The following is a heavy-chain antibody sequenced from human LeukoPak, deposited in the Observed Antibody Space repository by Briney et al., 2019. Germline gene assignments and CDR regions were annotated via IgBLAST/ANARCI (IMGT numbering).Heavy chain of an antibody. V-gene: IGHV3-23*01. CDR1: GFTFSNFA. D-gene: IGHD5-18*01. CDR2: IRGGGAGA. J-gene: IGHJ3*02. Sequence: GGSLRLSCAASGFTFSNFAMSWVRQVPEKGLEWVSTIRGGGAGAHYADSVKGRFTISRDNSRNTLYVEMNSLKAEDTAVYFCAKASYSYGNDAFDIWGQGRKVTVSS. CDR3: AKASYSYGNDAFDI.